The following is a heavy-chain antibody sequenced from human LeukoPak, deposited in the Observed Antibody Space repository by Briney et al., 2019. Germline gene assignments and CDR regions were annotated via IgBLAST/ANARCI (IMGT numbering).Heavy chain of an antibody. D-gene: IGHD2-2*01. V-gene: IGHV1-69*02. CDR1: GGTFSSYT. J-gene: IGHJ4*02. Sequence: ASVKVSCKASGGTFSSYTISWVLQAPGQGLEWMGRIIPILGIANYAQKFQGRVTITADKSTSTAYMELSSLRSEDTAVYYCARALKVCSSTSCDDYWGQGTLVTVSS. CDR3: ARALKVCSSTSCDDY. CDR2: IIPILGIA.